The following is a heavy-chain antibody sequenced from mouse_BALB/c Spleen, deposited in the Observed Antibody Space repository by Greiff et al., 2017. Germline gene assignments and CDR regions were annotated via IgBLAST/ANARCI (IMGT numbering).Heavy chain of an antibody. J-gene: IGHJ4*01. CDR1: GFTFSDYG. CDR2: ISNLAYSI. Sequence: EVKLVESGGGLVQPGGSRKLSCAASGFTFSDYGMAWVRQAPGKGPEWVAFISNLAYSIYYADTVTGRFTISRENAKNTLYLEMSSLRSEDTAMYYCAREEVYYYAMDYWGQGTSVTGSS. V-gene: IGHV5-15*02. CDR3: AREEVYYYAMDY.